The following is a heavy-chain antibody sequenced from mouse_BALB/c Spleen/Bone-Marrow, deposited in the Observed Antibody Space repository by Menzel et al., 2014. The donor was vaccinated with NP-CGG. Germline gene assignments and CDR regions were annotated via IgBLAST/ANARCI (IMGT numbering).Heavy chain of an antibody. Sequence: EVKLVESGGGLVQPGGSLKLSCAVSGFDFSRYWMSWVRQAPGKGLEWIGEINPDSRTINYSPSLKDKFIISRDNAKNTLYLRLNKVRSEDTALYYSARPDNYGYLNYWGLGTTLTVSS. CDR3: ARPDNYGYLNY. D-gene: IGHD1-1*01. V-gene: IGHV4-1*02. CDR2: INPDSRTI. J-gene: IGHJ2*01. CDR1: GFDFSRYW.